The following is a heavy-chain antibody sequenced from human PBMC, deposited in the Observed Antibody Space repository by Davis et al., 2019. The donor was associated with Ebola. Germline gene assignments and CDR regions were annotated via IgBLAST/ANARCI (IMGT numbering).Heavy chain of an antibody. CDR2: ISVSGFST. CDR3: TKDARRTDYIWGTSRPRWFDP. J-gene: IGHJ5*02. CDR1: GFTFSDYA. Sequence: GESLKISCAASGFTFSDYAMSWVRQAPGKGLEWVSAISVSGFSTYYTASVKGRFTISRDNSKNTLYLQMNSLRAEDTAVYYCTKDARRTDYIWGTSRPRWFDPWGQGTLVTVSS. V-gene: IGHV3-23*01. D-gene: IGHD3-16*02.